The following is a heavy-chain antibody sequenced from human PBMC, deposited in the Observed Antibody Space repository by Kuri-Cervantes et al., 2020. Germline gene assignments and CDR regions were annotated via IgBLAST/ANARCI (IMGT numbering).Heavy chain of an antibody. D-gene: IGHD3-10*01. CDR1: GYTFTGYY. CDR3: ARALTMVRGVITHGMDV. CDR2: INPNSGGT. V-gene: IGHV1-2*02. J-gene: IGHJ6*02. Sequence: ASVKVSCKASGYTFTGYYMHWLRQAPGQGLEWMGWINPNSGGTNYAQKFQGRVTMTRDTSISTAYMELSRLRSDNTAVYYCARALTMVRGVITHGMDVWGQGTTVTVSS.